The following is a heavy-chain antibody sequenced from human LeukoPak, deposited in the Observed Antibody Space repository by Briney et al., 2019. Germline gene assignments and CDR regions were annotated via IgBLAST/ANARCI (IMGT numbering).Heavy chain of an antibody. D-gene: IGHD5-24*01. V-gene: IGHV3-23*01. CDR1: GFTFSSCA. CDR2: ISGSGGSA. J-gene: IGHJ3*01. CDR3: AKDIQLSA. Sequence: GGSLRLSCAASGFTFSSCAMSWVRQAPGKGLEWVSAISGSGGSAYYADSGKGRFTISRDNSMNTLSLQMNSLRVEDTAMYYCAKDIQLSAWGLGTMVTVSS.